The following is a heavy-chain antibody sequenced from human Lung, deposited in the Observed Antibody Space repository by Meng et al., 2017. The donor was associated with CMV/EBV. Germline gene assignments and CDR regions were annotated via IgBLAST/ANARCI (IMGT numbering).Heavy chain of an antibody. Sequence: QGEWVEGGGGGAQSGGSLRLSCAASGFTFTSYGMHWVRQAPGKGLEWVAFIRYDESDKYYGESVKGRFTISRDTSRNTLDLQMNSLRPEDTGAYYCAKDDPVLHQWGQGTLVTVSS. J-gene: IGHJ4*02. CDR1: GFTFTSYG. CDR2: IRYDESDK. CDR3: AKDDPVLHQ. V-gene: IGHV3-30*02.